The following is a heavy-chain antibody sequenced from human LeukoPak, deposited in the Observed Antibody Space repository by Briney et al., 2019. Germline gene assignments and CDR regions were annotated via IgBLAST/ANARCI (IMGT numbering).Heavy chain of an antibody. CDR3: ARGAYYNFWSGFYYSPHFDY. J-gene: IGHJ4*02. D-gene: IGHD3-3*01. V-gene: IGHV1-2*02. Sequence: ASVKVSCKASGYTFSSGYYLHWVRQAPGQGLEWMGWINPNNGDTNYAQKFQGRVTMTRDTSISTAYMALSRLRSDDAAVYFCARGAYYNFWSGFYYSPHFDYWGQGTLVTVSS. CDR1: GYTFSSGYY. CDR2: INPNNGDT.